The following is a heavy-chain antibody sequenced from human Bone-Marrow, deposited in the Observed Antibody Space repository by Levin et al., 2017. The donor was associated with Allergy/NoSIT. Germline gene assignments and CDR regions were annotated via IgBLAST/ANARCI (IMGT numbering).Heavy chain of an antibody. CDR2: ISASDDST. J-gene: IGHJ4*02. Sequence: QTGESLKISCAASGFIFTSSAMSWVRQAPGKGLEWVSSISASDDSTFYTDSVKGRLTISRDNSKNTIYLQMNSLRAEDTAIYYCASHHCTSAACSALLFDSWGQGTLVTVSS. V-gene: IGHV3-23*01. D-gene: IGHD2-2*01. CDR1: GFIFTSSA. CDR3: ASHHCTSAACSALLFDS.